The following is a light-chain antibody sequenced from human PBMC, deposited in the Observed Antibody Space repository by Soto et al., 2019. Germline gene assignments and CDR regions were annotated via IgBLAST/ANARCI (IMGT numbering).Light chain of an antibody. V-gene: IGKV3-15*01. CDR1: QSVSSN. CDR3: QQYDNWPLT. J-gene: IGKJ4*01. CDR2: GAS. Sequence: DIVMTQSPATLPVSPGKRATLSCRASQSVSSNLAWYQQKPGQAPRFLIYGASTRATGIPARFSGSGSGTEFTLTISSLQSEDFAVYYCQQYDNWPLTFGGGTKVEIK.